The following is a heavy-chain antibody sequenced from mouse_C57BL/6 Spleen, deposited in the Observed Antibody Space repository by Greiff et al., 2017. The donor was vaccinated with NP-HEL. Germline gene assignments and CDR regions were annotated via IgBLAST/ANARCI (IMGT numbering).Heavy chain of an antibody. J-gene: IGHJ2*01. CDR1: GFTFSSYA. CDR3: ARDPNYYGSTREGHYFDY. D-gene: IGHD1-1*01. Sequence: EVQVVESGGGLVKPGGSLKLSCAASGFTFSSYAMSWVRQTPEKRLEWVATISDGGSYTYYPDNVKGRFTISRDNAKNNLYLQMSHLKSEDTAMYYCARDPNYYGSTREGHYFDYWGQGTTLTVSS. V-gene: IGHV5-4*01. CDR2: ISDGGSYT.